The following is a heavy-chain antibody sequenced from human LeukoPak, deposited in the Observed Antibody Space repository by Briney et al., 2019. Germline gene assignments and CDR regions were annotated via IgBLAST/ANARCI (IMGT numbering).Heavy chain of an antibody. CDR3: AKGVRFYYYYGMDV. D-gene: IGHD4/OR15-4a*01. V-gene: IGHV3-23*01. CDR2: ISGSGGST. J-gene: IGHJ6*02. Sequence: GGSLRLSCAASGFTFSSYAMSWVRQAPGKGLEWVSAISGSGGSTYYADSVKGRFTISRDNSKNTLYLQMNSLRAEDTAVYYCAKGVRFYYYYGMDVWGQGTTVTVS. CDR1: GFTFSSYA.